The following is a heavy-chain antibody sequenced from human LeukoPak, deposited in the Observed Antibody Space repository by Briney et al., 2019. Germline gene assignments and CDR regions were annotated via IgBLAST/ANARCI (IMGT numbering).Heavy chain of an antibody. V-gene: IGHV3-23*01. CDR1: GFTFSNSG. CDR3: AKGSGNGYGSGPFDY. J-gene: IGHJ4*02. Sequence: GGSLRLSCAASGFTFSNSGMSWVRQAPGKGLEWVSAISTSGSETHYAGSVKGRFTIARDNSKNTMSLQMSRLRAEDTALYYCAKGSGNGYGSGPFDYWGQGTLVTVSS. D-gene: IGHD3-10*01. CDR2: ISTSGSET.